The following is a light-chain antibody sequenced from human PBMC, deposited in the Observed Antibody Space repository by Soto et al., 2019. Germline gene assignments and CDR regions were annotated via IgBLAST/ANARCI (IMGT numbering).Light chain of an antibody. CDR2: GAS. V-gene: IGKV3-20*01. J-gene: IGKJ1*01. CDR3: HPYGSSPWT. CDR1: EGVAINY. Sequence: ERGWTQSAGTRSLSEGERATVSCMASEGVAINYLAWYQHKPGQAPRLLFFGASNRATGIPDRFSGSGSGTAFTLTLTRVEPEDLAVYYCHPYGSSPWTVGQGTKVDIK.